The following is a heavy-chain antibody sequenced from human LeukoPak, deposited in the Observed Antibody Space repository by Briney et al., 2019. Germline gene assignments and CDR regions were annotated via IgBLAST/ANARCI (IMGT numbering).Heavy chain of an antibody. V-gene: IGHV4-59*01. CDR3: ERDNYGGNSWWYFDL. Sequence: PSETLSLTCTVSGCSISSDYWRWIRQPPGKGLEWIGYIYYSGSTNYNPSLKSRVTISVDTSKNQFSLKMNSVTAADTAVYYCERDNYGGNSWWYFDLWGRGTLVTVSS. CDR2: IYYSGST. J-gene: IGHJ2*01. D-gene: IGHD4-23*01. CDR1: GCSISSDY.